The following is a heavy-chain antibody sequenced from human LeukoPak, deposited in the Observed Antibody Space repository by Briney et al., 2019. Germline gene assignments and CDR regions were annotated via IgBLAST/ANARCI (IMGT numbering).Heavy chain of an antibody. J-gene: IGHJ4*02. Sequence: SETLSLTCTVFGGTISSYYWCWIRQPPGKGLEWIGYIYYSGSTNYNPSLKSRVTISVDTSKNQFSLKLSSVTAADTAVYYCARVRDGYNPYYFDYWGQGTLVTVSS. V-gene: IGHV4-59*01. CDR2: IYYSGST. CDR1: GGTISSYY. CDR3: ARVRDGYNPYYFDY. D-gene: IGHD5-24*01.